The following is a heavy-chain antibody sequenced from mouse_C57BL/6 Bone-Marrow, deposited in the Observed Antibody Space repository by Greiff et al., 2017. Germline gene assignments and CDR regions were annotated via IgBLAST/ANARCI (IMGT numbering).Heavy chain of an antibody. J-gene: IGHJ4*01. Sequence: QVQLQQPGPGLVQPSQSLSITCTVSGFSLTSYCVHWVRQSPGKGLEWLGVIWSGGSTDYNAAFISRLSISKDNSKSQVFFKMNSLQADDTAIYYCARKNFFYAMGYWGQGTSVTVSS. CDR1: GFSLTSYC. CDR2: IWSGGST. V-gene: IGHV2-2*01. CDR3: ARKNFFYAMGY.